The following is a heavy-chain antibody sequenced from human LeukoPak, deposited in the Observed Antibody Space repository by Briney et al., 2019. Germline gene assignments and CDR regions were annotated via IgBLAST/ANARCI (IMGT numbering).Heavy chain of an antibody. J-gene: IGHJ5*02. D-gene: IGHD4-17*01. CDR2: INPDGSQT. V-gene: IGHV3-7*01. Sequence: GGSLRLSCAASGFTCSSYWMNWVRQAPGKGLEWVALINPDGSQTHYVDSVKGRFAISRDNAENSLYLQMNSLRADDTAVYYCARDLGYGALDPWGQGTLVTVSS. CDR1: GFTCSSYW. CDR3: ARDLGYGALDP.